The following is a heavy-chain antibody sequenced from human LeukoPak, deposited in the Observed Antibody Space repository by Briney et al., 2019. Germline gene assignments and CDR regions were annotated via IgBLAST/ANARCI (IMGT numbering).Heavy chain of an antibody. J-gene: IGHJ6*02. CDR3: AKAQHYYDSSGYYYDYYYGMDV. CDR1: GFTFSSYW. D-gene: IGHD3-22*01. V-gene: IGHV3-7*03. CDR2: IKQDGSEK. Sequence: PGGSLRLSCAASGFTFSSYWMSWVRQAPGKGLEWVANIKQDGSEKYYVDSVKGRFTISRDNAKNSLYLQMNSLRAEDTALYYCAKAQHYYDSSGYYYDYYYGMDVWGQGTTVTVSS.